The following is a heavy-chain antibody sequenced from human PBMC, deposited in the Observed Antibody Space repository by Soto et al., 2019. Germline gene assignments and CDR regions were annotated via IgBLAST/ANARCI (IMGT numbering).Heavy chain of an antibody. CDR2: IWYDGSNK. Sequence: GGSLKISFAASGFTFSSYGMHWVCQAPGKGLEWVAVIWYDGSNKYYADSVKGRFTISRDNSKNTLYLQMNSLRAEDTAVYYCARDRYYDSSGYYYEPGYWGQGTLVTVSS. CDR1: GFTFSSYG. D-gene: IGHD3-22*01. V-gene: IGHV3-33*01. CDR3: ARDRYYDSSGYYYEPGY. J-gene: IGHJ4*02.